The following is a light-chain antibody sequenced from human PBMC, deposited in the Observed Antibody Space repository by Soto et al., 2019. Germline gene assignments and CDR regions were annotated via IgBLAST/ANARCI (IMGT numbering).Light chain of an antibody. V-gene: IGLV7-46*01. CDR1: TGAVTSGHY. J-gene: IGLJ2*01. Sequence: QAVVTQEPSLTVSPGGTVILTCGSSTGAVTSGHYPYWFQQKPGQAPRTLIYDTSNKHSWTPARFSGSLLGGKAALTLSGAQPEDEADYYCFLTHSGARVFGGGTKVTVL. CDR3: FLTHSGARV. CDR2: DTS.